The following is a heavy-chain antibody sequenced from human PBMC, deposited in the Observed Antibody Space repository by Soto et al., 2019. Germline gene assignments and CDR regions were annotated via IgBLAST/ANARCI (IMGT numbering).Heavy chain of an antibody. CDR2: ISSNGGST. J-gene: IGHJ4*02. CDR1: GFSLRSYA. Sequence: GGSLRLSCSASGFSLRSYALHWVRQAPGKGLEYVSAISSNGGSTYYADSVKGRFTISRDNSKNTLYLQMSSLRAEDTAVYYCVKIGIVGATRSYFDYWGQGTLVTVSS. D-gene: IGHD1-26*01. CDR3: VKIGIVGATRSYFDY. V-gene: IGHV3-64D*08.